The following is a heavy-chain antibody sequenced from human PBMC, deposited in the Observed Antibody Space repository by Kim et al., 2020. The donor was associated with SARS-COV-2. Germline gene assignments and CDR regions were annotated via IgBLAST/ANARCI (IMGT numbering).Heavy chain of an antibody. V-gene: IGHV3-23*01. J-gene: IGHJ5*02. CDR1: GFTFSSYA. D-gene: IGHD3-10*01. CDR3: GKDSYGLCYNWFDP. CDR2: IRGSGGST. Sequence: GGSLRLSCAASGFTFSSYAMSWVRQAPGKGLEWVSAIRGSGGSTYYADSVKGRFTISRDNSKNTLYLQMNSLRAEETAVYYCGKDSYGLCYNWFDPWGQGTLVTVSS.